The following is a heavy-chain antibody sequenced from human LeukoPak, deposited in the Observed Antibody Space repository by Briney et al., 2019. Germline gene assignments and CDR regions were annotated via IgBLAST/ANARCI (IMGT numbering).Heavy chain of an antibody. V-gene: IGHV3-11*04. CDR2: ISSSGSII. Sequence: GGSLRLSCAASGFTFSDYYMSWIRQAPGKGLEWGSYISSSGSIIHYADSVKGRFTISRDNAKNSLWLQMNSLRAEDTAVYYCARRGYSYGLDYWGQGTLVTVSS. J-gene: IGHJ4*02. CDR1: GFTFSDYY. D-gene: IGHD5-18*01. CDR3: ARRGYSYGLDY.